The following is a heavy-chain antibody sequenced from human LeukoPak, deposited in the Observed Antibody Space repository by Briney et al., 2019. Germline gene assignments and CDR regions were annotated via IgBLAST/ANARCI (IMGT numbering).Heavy chain of an antibody. CDR1: GFTFSSYA. Sequence: PGGSLRLSCAASGFTFSSYAMHWVRQAPGKGLEWVAVISYDGSNKYYADSVKGRFTISRDNSKNTLYLQMNSLRAEDTAVYYCARVPSGSYRFPWFDYWGQGTLVTASS. CDR2: ISYDGSNK. D-gene: IGHD1-26*01. CDR3: ARVPSGSYRFPWFDY. V-gene: IGHV3-30*04. J-gene: IGHJ4*02.